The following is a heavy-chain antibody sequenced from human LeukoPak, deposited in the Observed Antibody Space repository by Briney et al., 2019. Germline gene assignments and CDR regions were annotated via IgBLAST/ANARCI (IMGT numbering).Heavy chain of an antibody. V-gene: IGHV1-69*04. J-gene: IGHJ5*02. Sequence: SVKVSCKASGGTFSSYAISWVRQAPGQGLEWMGRIIPILGIANYAQKFQGRVTITADKSTSTAYMELSSLRSEDTAVYYCAKWSTTGTTAGWFDPWGQGTLVTVSS. CDR3: AKWSTTGTTAGWFDP. D-gene: IGHD1-1*01. CDR2: IIPILGIA. CDR1: GGTFSSYA.